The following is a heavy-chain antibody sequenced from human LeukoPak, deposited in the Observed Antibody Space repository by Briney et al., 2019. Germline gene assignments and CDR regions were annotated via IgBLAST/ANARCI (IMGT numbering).Heavy chain of an antibody. V-gene: IGHV4-59*01. J-gene: IGHJ4*02. D-gene: IGHD6-19*01. Sequence: PSETLSLTCTVSGGSISSYYWSWIRQPPGKGLEWIGYIYDSGSTNYNPSLKSRVTISVDTSKNQFSLKLSSVTAADTAVYYCARDRYSGEYDYWGQGTLVTVSS. CDR2: IYDSGST. CDR1: GGSISSYY. CDR3: ARDRYSGEYDY.